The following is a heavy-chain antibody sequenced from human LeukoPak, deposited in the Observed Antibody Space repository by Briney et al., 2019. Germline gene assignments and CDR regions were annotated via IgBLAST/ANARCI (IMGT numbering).Heavy chain of an antibody. D-gene: IGHD6-13*01. V-gene: IGHV3-23*01. CDR2: ISGSGGST. CDR3: VKKGSSWSPRFDS. J-gene: IGHJ5*01. CDR1: GFTFSRSD. Sequence: GGSLRLSCSASGFTFSRSDMIWVRQPPGKGLEWVPIISGSGGSTFYADSVRGRFTISRDNSDNRLYLQMNSLRVEDTAVYFCVKKGSSWSPRFDSWGQGTLVTVSS.